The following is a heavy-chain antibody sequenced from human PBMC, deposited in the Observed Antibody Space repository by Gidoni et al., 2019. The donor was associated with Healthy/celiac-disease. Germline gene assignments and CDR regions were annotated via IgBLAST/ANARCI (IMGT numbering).Heavy chain of an antibody. CDR2: TYYRSKWYN. J-gene: IGHJ4*02. CDR1: GDSVSSNSAA. D-gene: IGHD2-15*01. V-gene: IGHV6-1*01. CDR3: ARGQEYCSGGSCYPVFDY. Sequence: QVQLQQSGPGLVKPSQTLSLTCAISGDSVSSNSAAWNWSRQSPSRGLEWLGRTYYRSKWYNDYAVSVKSRITINPDTSKNQFSLQLNSVTPEDTAVYYCARGQEYCSGGSCYPVFDYWGQGTLVTVSS.